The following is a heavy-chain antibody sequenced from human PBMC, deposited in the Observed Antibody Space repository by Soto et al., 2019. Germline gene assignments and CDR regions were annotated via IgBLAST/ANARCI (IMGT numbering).Heavy chain of an antibody. V-gene: IGHV1-69*02. CDR3: AGGGGLLSYYSYYMDV. D-gene: IGHD5-18*01. Sequence: QVQLVQSGAEVKKPGSSVKVSCKASGGTFSSYTISWVRQAPGQGLEWMGRIIPILGIANYAQKFQGRVTITADKSTSTACMELSSVRSEDTAVYYCAGGGGLLSYYSYYMDVWGKGTTVTVSS. CDR2: IIPILGIA. CDR1: GGTFSSYT. J-gene: IGHJ6*03.